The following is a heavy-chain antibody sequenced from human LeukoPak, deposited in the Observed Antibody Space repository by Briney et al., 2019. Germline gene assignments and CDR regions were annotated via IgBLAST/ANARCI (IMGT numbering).Heavy chain of an antibody. V-gene: IGHV3-30-3*01. J-gene: IGHJ4*02. CDR3: ARDQGDGYNLFDY. D-gene: IGHD5-24*01. CDR2: ISYDGSNK. CDR1: GFTFSKFT. Sequence: GGSLRLSCAASGFTFSKFTMNWVRQAPGKGLEWVAVISYDGSNKYYADSVKGRFTISRDNSKNTLYLQMNSLRAEDTAVYYCARDQGDGYNLFDYWGQGTLVTVSS.